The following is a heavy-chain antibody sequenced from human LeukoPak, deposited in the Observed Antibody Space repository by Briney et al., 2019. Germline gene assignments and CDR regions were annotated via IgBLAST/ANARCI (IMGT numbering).Heavy chain of an antibody. CDR3: ARVKSGSGSYPYYFDY. CDR2: IYYSGST. D-gene: IGHD3-10*01. Sequence: SETLSLTCTVSGGSISSSSYYWGWIRQPPGKGLEWIGYIYYSGSTYYNPSLKSRVTISVDTSKNQFSLKLSSVTAADTAVYYCARVKSGSGSYPYYFDYWGQGTLVTVSS. V-gene: IGHV4-30-4*08. CDR1: GGSISSSSYY. J-gene: IGHJ4*02.